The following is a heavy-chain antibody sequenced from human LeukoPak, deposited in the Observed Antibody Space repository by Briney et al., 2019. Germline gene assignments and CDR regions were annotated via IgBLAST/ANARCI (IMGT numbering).Heavy chain of an antibody. J-gene: IGHJ3*02. D-gene: IGHD3-22*01. CDR2: INQEGSDK. CDR3: ARSLTYYYDSSGYYLYAFDI. Sequence: GGSLRLSCAASGFTFTTYWMSWVRQAPGKGLEWVANINQEGSDKYYVDSVKGRFTISRDNAKNSLFLQMNSLRSEDTAVYYCARSLTYYYDSSGYYLYAFDIWGQGTMVTVSS. V-gene: IGHV3-7*03. CDR1: GFTFTTYW.